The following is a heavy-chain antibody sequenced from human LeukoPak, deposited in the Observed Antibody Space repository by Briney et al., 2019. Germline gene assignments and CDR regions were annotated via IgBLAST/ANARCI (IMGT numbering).Heavy chain of an antibody. J-gene: IGHJ4*02. Sequence: GGSLRLSCATSGFTFSMYAMHWVRLAPGKGLNRVTVISFDGGNKFYADSVKGRFSISRDNSKNTLYLQMNSLGLDDTAVYFCARGRAGIAAAGFDYWGQGTLVTVSS. CDR2: ISFDGGNK. CDR1: GFTFSMYA. CDR3: ARGRAGIAAAGFDY. D-gene: IGHD6-13*01. V-gene: IGHV3-30-3*01.